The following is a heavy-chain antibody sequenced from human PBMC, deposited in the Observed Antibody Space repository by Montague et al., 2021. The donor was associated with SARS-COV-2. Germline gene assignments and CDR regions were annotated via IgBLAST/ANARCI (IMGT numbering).Heavy chain of an antibody. CDR3: ANYYYNSDHVRSV. CDR2: ISSSGSCT. CDR1: GFRFTSYA. D-gene: IGHD3-10*01. V-gene: IGHV3-48*03. J-gene: IGHJ4*02. Sequence: SLRLSFAASGFRFTSYALNWVRQAPGKGLEWVSRISSSGSCTYYADSVKGRFTISRDNAKNSLYLQMNSLRAEDTAVYYCANYYYNSDHVRSVWGQGTPVTVSS.